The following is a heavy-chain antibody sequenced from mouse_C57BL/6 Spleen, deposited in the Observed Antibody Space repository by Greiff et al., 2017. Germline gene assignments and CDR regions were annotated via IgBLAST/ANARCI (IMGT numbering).Heavy chain of an antibody. D-gene: IGHD2-1*01. CDR2: ISYDGSN. Sequence: VQLKQSGPGLVKPSQSLSLTCSVTGYSITSGYYWNWIRQFPGNKLEWMGYISYDGSNNYNPSLKNRISITRDTSKNQFFLKLNSVTTEDTATYYCARAGNYAYAMDYWGQGTSVTVSS. CDR1: GYSITSGYY. J-gene: IGHJ4*01. CDR3: ARAGNYAYAMDY. V-gene: IGHV3-6*01.